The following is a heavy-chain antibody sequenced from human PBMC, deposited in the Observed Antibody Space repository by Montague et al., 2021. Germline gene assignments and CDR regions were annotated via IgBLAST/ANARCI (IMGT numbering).Heavy chain of an antibody. CDR3: ARDSPVVEPWVGEHKGAFDI. Sequence: SETLSLTCSVSGDSISSYEYDWTWIRQPAGRGLEWIGRVYKRGDTNTNPSLRSRLTLSVDTPKNHFSLTLTSVTAADTAVYFCARDSPVVEPWVGEHKGAFDIWGQGTMVTVSS. D-gene: IGHD3-10*01. CDR1: GDSISSYEYD. CDR2: VYKRGDT. V-gene: IGHV4-4*07. J-gene: IGHJ3*02.